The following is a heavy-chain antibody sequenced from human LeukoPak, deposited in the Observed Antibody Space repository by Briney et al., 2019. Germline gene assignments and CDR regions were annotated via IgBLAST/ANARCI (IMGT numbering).Heavy chain of an antibody. Sequence: PSETLSHTCTVSGGSISTTGYYWAWIRQPPGKGLEWIASIYYSGSTYYNSSLKSRVTISVDTSRNQFSLKLSSVTAADTALYYCASDKGYSNNYFDYWGQGTLVTVSS. J-gene: IGHJ4*01. CDR3: ASDKGYSNNYFDY. CDR1: GGSISTTGYY. D-gene: IGHD6-13*01. V-gene: IGHV4-39*01. CDR2: IYYSGST.